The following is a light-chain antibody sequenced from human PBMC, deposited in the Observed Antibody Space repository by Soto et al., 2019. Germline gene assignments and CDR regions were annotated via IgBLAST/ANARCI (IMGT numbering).Light chain of an antibody. CDR2: GAS. CDR3: QQYCSSPPAWT. J-gene: IGKJ1*01. V-gene: IGKV3-20*01. CDR1: QSVSSSY. Sequence: EIVLTQSPGTLSLSPGERATLSCRASQSVSSSYLAWYQQKPGQAPRLLIYGASSRATGIPDRFSGSGSGRDFTLTLSRLEPAAFAVYYCQQYCSSPPAWTFGQGTKVEIK.